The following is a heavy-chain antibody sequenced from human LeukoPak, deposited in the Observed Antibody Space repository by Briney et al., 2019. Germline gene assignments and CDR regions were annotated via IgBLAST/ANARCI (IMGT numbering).Heavy chain of an antibody. Sequence: ASVKVSCKASGYTFTGYYMHWVRQAPGQGLEWMGWINPNSGGTNYAQKFQGRVTMTRDTSISTAYMELSRLRSDDTAVYYCARDPYYGGDCRYYYYYGMDVWGQGTTVTVSS. CDR2: INPNSGGT. CDR1: GYTFTGYY. CDR3: ARDPYYGGDCRYYYYYGMDV. J-gene: IGHJ6*02. D-gene: IGHD2-21*02. V-gene: IGHV1-2*02.